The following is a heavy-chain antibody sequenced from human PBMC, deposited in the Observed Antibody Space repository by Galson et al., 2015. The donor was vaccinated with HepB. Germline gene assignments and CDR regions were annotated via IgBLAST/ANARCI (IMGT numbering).Heavy chain of an antibody. Sequence: HWVRQAPGQGLEWMGWINPNSGGTNYAQKFQGRVTMTRDTSVSTAYMELSRLRSDDTAVYYCARERYKYFDYWGQGTLVTVSS. CDR2: INPNSGGT. J-gene: IGHJ4*02. CDR3: ARERYKYFDY. V-gene: IGHV1-2*02. D-gene: IGHD1-1*01.